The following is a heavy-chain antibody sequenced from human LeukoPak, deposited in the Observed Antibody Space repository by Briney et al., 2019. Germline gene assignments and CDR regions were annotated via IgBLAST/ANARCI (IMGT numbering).Heavy chain of an antibody. J-gene: IGHJ6*03. CDR2: IAYDGTNN. Sequence: GGSLRLSCAASGFTFSTYGMHWVRQAPGKGLEWVAVIAYDGTNNHYADSVKGRFTISRDNSKNTLFLQMSSLRTEDTAVYYCAKVMPPGRIRFYSYYMDVWGIGTTVTVS. D-gene: IGHD2-15*01. CDR1: GFTFSTYG. CDR3: AKVMPPGRIRFYSYYMDV. V-gene: IGHV3-30*18.